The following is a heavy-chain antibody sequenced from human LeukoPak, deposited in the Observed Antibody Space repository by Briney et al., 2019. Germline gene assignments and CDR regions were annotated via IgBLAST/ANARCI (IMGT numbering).Heavy chain of an antibody. CDR3: AKDRDFIAAAGSDTWFDT. D-gene: IGHD6-13*01. CDR1: GFTFSSYG. CDR2: IRYDGSNK. J-gene: IGHJ5*02. Sequence: GRSLRLSYPASGFTFSSYGMHWVRQAPGKGLEWVAFIRYDGSNKYYADSVKGRFTIVRDNSKNTLYLQMNSLRAEHTAVYYCAKDRDFIAAAGSDTWFDTWGEGTLVTVSS. V-gene: IGHV3-30*02.